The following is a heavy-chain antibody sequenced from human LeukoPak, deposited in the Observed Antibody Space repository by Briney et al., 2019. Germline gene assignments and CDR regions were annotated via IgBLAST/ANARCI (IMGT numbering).Heavy chain of an antibody. J-gene: IGHJ4*02. D-gene: IGHD6-19*01. V-gene: IGHV4-61*08. CDR3: ARLPPTESSGWGRPFDY. CDR1: GGSVSSGDYY. CDR2: IYYSGST. Sequence: SETLSLTCTVSGGSVSSGDYYWSWIRQPPGKGLEWIGYIYYSGSTNYNPSLESRVTISLDTSKNQFSLKLSSVTAADTAVFYCARLPPTESSGWGRPFDYWGQGTLVTVSS.